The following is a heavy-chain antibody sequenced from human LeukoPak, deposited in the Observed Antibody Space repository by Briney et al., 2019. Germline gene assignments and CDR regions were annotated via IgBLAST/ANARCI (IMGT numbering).Heavy chain of an antibody. D-gene: IGHD4-17*01. Sequence: AGGSLRLSCAASGFTVSSNYMSWVRQAPGKGLEWASVIYSGGSTYYADSVKGRFTISRDNSKNTLYLQMNSLRAGDTAVYYCAREKDGDYGGFDYWGQGTLVTVSS. CDR2: IYSGGST. V-gene: IGHV3-66*01. CDR3: AREKDGDYGGFDY. CDR1: GFTVSSNY. J-gene: IGHJ4*02.